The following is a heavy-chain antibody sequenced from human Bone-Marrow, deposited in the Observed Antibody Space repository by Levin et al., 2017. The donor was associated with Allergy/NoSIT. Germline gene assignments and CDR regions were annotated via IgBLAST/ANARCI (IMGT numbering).Heavy chain of an antibody. CDR3: ARTIRS. J-gene: IGHJ5*02. CDR1: GDSVSSSYW. D-gene: IGHD5-24*01. V-gene: IGHV4-4*02. Sequence: SETLSLTCAVSGDSVSSSYWWSWVRQPPGKGLEWVGEVYHTGSTNYDTSLKSRVTISLDKPNNRFSLKMDSVTAADTAVYYCARTIRSWGQGTLVTVSS. CDR2: VYHTGST.